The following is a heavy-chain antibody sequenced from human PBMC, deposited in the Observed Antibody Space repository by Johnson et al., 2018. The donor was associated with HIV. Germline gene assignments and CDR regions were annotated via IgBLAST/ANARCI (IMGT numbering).Heavy chain of an antibody. D-gene: IGHD3-3*01. CDR2: IRYDGSNK. J-gene: IGHJ3*02. V-gene: IGHV3-30*02. CDR1: GFTFSSFG. Sequence: QVKLVESGGGLVQPGGSLRLPCAASGFTFSSFGMHWVRQAPGKGLEWVAFIRYDGSNKYYADSVRGRFTISRDNSENTLFLQMDSLRPEDTAVYYCARDRGIYEGAFDIWGQGTMVTVSS. CDR3: ARDRGIYEGAFDI.